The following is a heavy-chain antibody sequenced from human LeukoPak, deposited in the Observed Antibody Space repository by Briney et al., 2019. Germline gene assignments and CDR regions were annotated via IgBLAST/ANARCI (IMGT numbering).Heavy chain of an antibody. J-gene: IGHJ4*02. CDR3: ARGVTRGHLAAGPFDY. D-gene: IGHD6-6*01. Sequence: ASVKVSCKASGGTFSSYAISWVRQAPGQGLEWMGGIIPIFGTANYAQKFQGRVTITADESTSTAYMELSSLRSEDTAVYYCARGVTRGHLAAGPFDYWGQGTLVTVSS. CDR2: IIPIFGTA. CDR1: GGTFSSYA. V-gene: IGHV1-69*13.